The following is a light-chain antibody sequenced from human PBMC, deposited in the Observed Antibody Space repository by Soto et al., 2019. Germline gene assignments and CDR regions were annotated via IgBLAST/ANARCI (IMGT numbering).Light chain of an antibody. CDR1: SSNIGAGSD. CDR2: GNT. CDR3: QSYDSSLRVWV. V-gene: IGLV1-40*01. J-gene: IGLJ3*02. Sequence: QAVVTQPPSVSGAPGQRVTISCTGSSSNIGAGSDVHWYQQLPGTAPKFLINGNTNRPSGVPDRFSGSKSGTSASLAITGLEAEDEADYYCQSYDSSLRVWVFGGGTKVTVL.